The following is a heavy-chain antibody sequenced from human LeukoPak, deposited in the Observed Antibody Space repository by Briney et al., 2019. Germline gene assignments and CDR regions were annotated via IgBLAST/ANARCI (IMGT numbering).Heavy chain of an antibody. J-gene: IGHJ6*02. CDR2: LYVSGTT. Sequence: SETLSLTCSVSGGSISGSHWSWLRQPAGKGLEWIGRLYVSGTTIYNPSLKSRVTMSVETSKNQISLNLTSVTAADTAVYYCAKXRXARNGMDVWGQGTAVTVS. CDR3: AKXRXARNGMDV. CDR1: GGSISGSH. V-gene: IGHV4-4*07. D-gene: IGHD6-6*01.